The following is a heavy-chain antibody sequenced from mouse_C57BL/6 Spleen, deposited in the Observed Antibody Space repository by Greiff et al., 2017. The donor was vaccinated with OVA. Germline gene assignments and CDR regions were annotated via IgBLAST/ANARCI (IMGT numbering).Heavy chain of an antibody. D-gene: IGHD1-1*01. Sequence: VQLKQSGPELVKPGASVKISCKASGYSFTDYNMNWVKQSNGKSLEWIGVINPNYGTTSYNQKFKGKATLTVDQSSSTAYMQLNSLTSEDSAVYYCASSRSYGSSYDAMDYWGQGTSVTVSS. V-gene: IGHV1-39*01. CDR1: GYSFTDYN. CDR2: INPNYGTT. CDR3: ASSRSYGSSYDAMDY. J-gene: IGHJ4*01.